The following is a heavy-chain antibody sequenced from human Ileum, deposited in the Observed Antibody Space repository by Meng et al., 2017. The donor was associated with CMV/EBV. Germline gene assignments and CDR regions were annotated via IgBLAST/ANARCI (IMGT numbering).Heavy chain of an antibody. CDR1: GFTFSSYW. CDR3: AREDGAAAGSPYYGMDV. Sequence: GESLKISCAASGFTFSSYWMHWVRQAPGKGLVWVSRIYSDGSSTNYADSVKGRFTMSRDNARNTLYLQMNSRRAEDTAVYYWAREDGAAAGSPYYGMDVWGQGTTVTVSS. V-gene: IGHV3-74*01. CDR2: IYSDGSST. J-gene: IGHJ6*02. D-gene: IGHD6-13*01.